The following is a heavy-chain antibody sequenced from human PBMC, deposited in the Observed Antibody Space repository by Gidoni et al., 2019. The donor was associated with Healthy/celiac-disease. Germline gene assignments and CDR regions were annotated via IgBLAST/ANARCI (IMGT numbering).Heavy chain of an antibody. V-gene: IGHV3-23*01. Sequence: EVQLLESGGGLVQPGGSLRLACAASGFTYSSYAMSWVRQAPGKGLEWVSAISGSGGSTYYADSVKGRFTISRDNSKNTLYLQMNSLRAEDTAVYYCATRSEEGCFDYWGRGTLVTVSS. CDR1: GFTYSSYA. J-gene: IGHJ4*02. D-gene: IGHD3-10*01. CDR3: ATRSEEGCFDY. CDR2: ISGSGGST.